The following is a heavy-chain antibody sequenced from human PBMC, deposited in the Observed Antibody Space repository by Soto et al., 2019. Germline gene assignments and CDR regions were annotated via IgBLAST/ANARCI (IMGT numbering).Heavy chain of an antibody. D-gene: IGHD3-16*01. V-gene: IGHV4-30-4*01. J-gene: IGHJ6*02. CDR1: GDSISSCNKY. CDR3: ARVPSPFDYCYDMDV. CDR2: IFSSGTT. Sequence: PSETLSLTCTVSGDSISSCNKYWSWIRQPPGKGLEWIGYIFSSGTTYYNPSLKSRLTMSLDTSQNQFSLKLNSVTDADTAVYYCARVPSPFDYCYDMDVWGQGTTVTVSS.